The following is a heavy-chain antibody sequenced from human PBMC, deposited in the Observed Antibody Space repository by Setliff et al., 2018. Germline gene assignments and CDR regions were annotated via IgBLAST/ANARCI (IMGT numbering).Heavy chain of an antibody. V-gene: IGHV3-23*01. CDR3: AKRGPYCSGGTCHYYFDY. D-gene: IGHD2-15*01. CDR1: GFTFSSYA. J-gene: IGHJ4*02. CDR2: ITGSGGGT. Sequence: PGGSLRLSCAASGFTFSSYAMSWVRQAPGKGLEWVSLITGSGGGTYYADPVKGRFTISRDNSRNTVYLEMNSLRAEDTAVYYCAKRGPYCSGGTCHYYFDYWGQGTLVTVSS.